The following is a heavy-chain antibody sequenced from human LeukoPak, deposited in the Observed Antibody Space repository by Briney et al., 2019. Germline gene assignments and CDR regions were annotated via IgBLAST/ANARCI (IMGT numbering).Heavy chain of an antibody. CDR2: IYYSGST. Sequence: SETLSLTCTVSGGSISSYYWSWIRQPPGKGLEWIGYIYYSGSTNYNPSLKSRVTISVGTSKNQFSLKLSSVTAADTAVYYCARHHSYYDSSGYYLYYFDYWGQGTLVTVSS. J-gene: IGHJ4*02. V-gene: IGHV4-59*08. D-gene: IGHD3-22*01. CDR3: ARHHSYYDSSGYYLYYFDY. CDR1: GGSISSYY.